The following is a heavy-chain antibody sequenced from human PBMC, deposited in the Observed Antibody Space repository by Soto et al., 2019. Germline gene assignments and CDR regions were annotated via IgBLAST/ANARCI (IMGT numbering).Heavy chain of an antibody. CDR1: GYTFTGYY. V-gene: IGHV1-2*02. Sequence: ASVKVSCKASGYTFTGYYMHWVRQAPGQGLEWMGWINPNSGGTNYAQKFQGRVTMTRDTSISTAYMELSRLRSDDTAVYYCARDRVVVNAIRQAYYFDYWGQGTLVTVSS. J-gene: IGHJ4*02. D-gene: IGHD2-21*01. CDR3: ARDRVVVNAIRQAYYFDY. CDR2: INPNSGGT.